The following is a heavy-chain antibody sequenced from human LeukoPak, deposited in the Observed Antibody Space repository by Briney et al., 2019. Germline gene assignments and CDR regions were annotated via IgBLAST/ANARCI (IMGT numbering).Heavy chain of an antibody. D-gene: IGHD1-1*01. J-gene: IGHJ4*02. CDR1: GGTFSSYA. V-gene: IGHV1-69*01. CDR2: VITIFGTA. Sequence: SVKVSCKASGGTFSSYAISWVRQAPGQGLEWMGGVITIFGTAHYEQKFQGRVTITADESTSTDYMEVSSLRSEDTAVYCCAREVRLRYNWNDQGFDCWGQGTLVTVSS. CDR3: AREVRLRYNWNDQGFDC.